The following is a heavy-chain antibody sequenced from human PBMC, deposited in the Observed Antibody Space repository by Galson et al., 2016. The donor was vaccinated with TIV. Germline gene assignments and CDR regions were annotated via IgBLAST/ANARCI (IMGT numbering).Heavy chain of an antibody. CDR2: IYPGDSDT. Sequence: QSGAEVKKPGESLRISCKGSGYSFTTYWIGWVRQVPGKGLEWMGIIYPGDSDTRYSSSFQGQVTISADQSISTAYLQWSSLKASDTAMYSCARSPADPHYPYYYLDVWGKGTTVTVSS. CDR3: ARSPADPHYPYYYLDV. V-gene: IGHV5-51*03. CDR1: GYSFTTYW. J-gene: IGHJ6*03.